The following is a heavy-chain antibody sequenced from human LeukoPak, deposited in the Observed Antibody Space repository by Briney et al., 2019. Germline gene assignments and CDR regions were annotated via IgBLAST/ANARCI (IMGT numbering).Heavy chain of an antibody. D-gene: IGHD3-10*01. CDR3: ARDGSGGSHDY. J-gene: IGHJ4*02. V-gene: IGHV1-69*04. Sequence: ASVKVSCKASGGTFSSYAISWVRQAPGQGLEWMGRIIPILGIANYAQKFQGRVTITADKSTSTAYMELSSLRSEDTAVYYCARDGSGGSHDYWGQGTLVTVSS. CDR1: GGTFSSYA. CDR2: IIPILGIA.